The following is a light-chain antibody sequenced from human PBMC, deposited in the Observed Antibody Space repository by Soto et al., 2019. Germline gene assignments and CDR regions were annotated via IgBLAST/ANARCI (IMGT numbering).Light chain of an antibody. Sequence: EIVMTQSPATLSVSPGERATLSCRASQSVSSNLAWYQQKPGQAPRLLSYGASTRATGIPARFSGSGSGTEFTLTISSQQPEDFAVYYCQQYNNWPPRWTFGQGTKVGIK. CDR2: GAS. J-gene: IGKJ1*01. CDR1: QSVSSN. CDR3: QQYNNWPPRWT. V-gene: IGKV3-15*01.